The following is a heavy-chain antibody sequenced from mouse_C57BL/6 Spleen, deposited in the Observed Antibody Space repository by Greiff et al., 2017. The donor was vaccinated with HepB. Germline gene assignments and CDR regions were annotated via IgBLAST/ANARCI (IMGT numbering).Heavy chain of an antibody. D-gene: IGHD2-4*01. CDR1: GYAFSSYW. CDR2: IYPGDGDT. Sequence: QVQLKQSGAELVKPGASVKISCKASGYAFSSYWMNWVKQRPGKGLEWIGQIYPGDGDTNYNGKFKGKATLTADKSSSTAYMQLSSLTSEDSAVYVCARPGYDYDEGYAMDYWGQGTSVTVSS. V-gene: IGHV1-80*01. CDR3: ARPGYDYDEGYAMDY. J-gene: IGHJ4*01.